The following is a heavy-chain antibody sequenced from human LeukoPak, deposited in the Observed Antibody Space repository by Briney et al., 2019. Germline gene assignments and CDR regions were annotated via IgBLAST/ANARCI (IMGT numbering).Heavy chain of an antibody. J-gene: IGHJ6*02. CDR2: IIPIFGTA. D-gene: IGHD5-18*01. Sequence: ASVKVSCKASGGTFSSYAISWVRQAPGQGLEWMGGIIPIFGTANYAQKFQGRVTITADESTSTAYMELSSLRSEDTAVYYCAKRPQPPYYYGMDVWGQGTTVTVSS. CDR1: GGTFSSYA. V-gene: IGHV1-69*13. CDR3: AKRPQPPYYYGMDV.